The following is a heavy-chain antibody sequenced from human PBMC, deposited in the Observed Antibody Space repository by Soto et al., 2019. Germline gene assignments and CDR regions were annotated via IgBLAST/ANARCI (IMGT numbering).Heavy chain of an antibody. CDR1: GYTFTSYG. V-gene: IGHV1-18*01. D-gene: IGHD6-6*01. J-gene: IGHJ4*02. CDR3: ARGRDGDY. CDR2: ISAHNGNT. Sequence: QVHLVQSGAEVKKPGASVKVSCKASGYTFTSYGITWVRQAPGQGLEWMGWISAHNGNTGYAQKLQGRVIVTRDPSTSTAYMELRSLISDDTAVYYGARGRDGDYWGQGALVTVSS.